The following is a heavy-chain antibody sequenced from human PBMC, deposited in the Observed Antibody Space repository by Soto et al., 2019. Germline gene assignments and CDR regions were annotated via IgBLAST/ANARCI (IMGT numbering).Heavy chain of an antibody. Sequence: HPGGSLRLSCAASGFIVSSDYMTWVRQAPGKGLEWVSVMYSSGSTYYADSVKGRFTISRDNSKNTMYLQMNSLRAEDTAVYYCARSGSGWHNFDFWGQGTLVTVSS. J-gene: IGHJ4*02. CDR1: GFIVSSDY. V-gene: IGHV3-66*01. CDR2: MYSSGST. CDR3: ARSGSGWHNFDF. D-gene: IGHD6-19*01.